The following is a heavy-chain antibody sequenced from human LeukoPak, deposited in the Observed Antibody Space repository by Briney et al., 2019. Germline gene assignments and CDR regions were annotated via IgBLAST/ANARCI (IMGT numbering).Heavy chain of an antibody. CDR1: GGSISSGDYY. CDR3: AREVLYSSSGKDY. CDR2: IYYSGST. D-gene: IGHD6-6*01. Sequence: SETLSLTXTVSGGSISSGDYYWSWISQPPGKGLQWIGYIYYSGSTYYNPSLKSRVTISVDTSKNQFSLKLSSVTAADTAVYYCAREVLYSSSGKDYWGQGTLVTVSS. V-gene: IGHV4-30-4*08. J-gene: IGHJ4*02.